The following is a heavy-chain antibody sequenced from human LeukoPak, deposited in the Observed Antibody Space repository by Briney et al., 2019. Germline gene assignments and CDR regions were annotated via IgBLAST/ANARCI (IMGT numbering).Heavy chain of an antibody. CDR2: ISYDGSNK. CDR1: GSTFSSYG. V-gene: IGHV3-30*18. J-gene: IGHJ1*01. Sequence: GRSLRLSCAASGSTFSSYGMHWVRQAPGKGLEWVAVISYDGSNKYYADSVKGRFTISRDNSKNTLYLQMNSLRAEDTAVYYCAKDLFQHWGQGTLVTVSS. CDR3: AKDLFQH.